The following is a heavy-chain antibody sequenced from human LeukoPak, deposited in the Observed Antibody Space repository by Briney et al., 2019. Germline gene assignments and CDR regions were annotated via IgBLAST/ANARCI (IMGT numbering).Heavy chain of an antibody. CDR1: GGSISSSSYY. CDR3: ATYSYSQRYFDY. CDR2: IYYSGST. V-gene: IGHV4-39*01. Sequence: SETLSLTCTVSGGSISSSSYYWGWIRQPQGKGLEWIGSIYYSGSTYYNPSLKSRVTISVDTSKNQFSLKLSSVTAADTAVYYCATYSYSQRYFDYWGQGTLVTVSS. D-gene: IGHD5-18*01. J-gene: IGHJ4*02.